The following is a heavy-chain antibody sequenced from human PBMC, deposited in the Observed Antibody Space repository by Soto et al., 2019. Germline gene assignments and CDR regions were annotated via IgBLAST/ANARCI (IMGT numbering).Heavy chain of an antibody. V-gene: IGHV3-7*01. D-gene: IGHD2-21*02. J-gene: IGHJ6*03. CDR1: GFTFSNSW. CDR2: MNPDGSTK. Sequence: EAHLVESGGGLVQPGGSLRLSCTASGFTFSNSWMTWVRQTPGKGLEWVANMNPDGSTKNYVGSVKGRFTISRDNAQNSRSFQMNSLRAEDTAVFYCARHCHYCIDVWGRGTTVTVSS. CDR3: ARHCHYCIDV.